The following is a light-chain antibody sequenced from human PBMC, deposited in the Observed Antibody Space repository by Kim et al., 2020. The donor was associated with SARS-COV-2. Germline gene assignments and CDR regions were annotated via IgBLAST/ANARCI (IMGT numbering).Light chain of an antibody. CDR3: QAWDSSTDVV. CDR1: KLGDKY. CDR2: QDS. J-gene: IGLJ2*01. V-gene: IGLV3-1*01. Sequence: SYELTQPPSVSVSPGQTASITCSGDKLGDKYACWYQQKPGQSPVLVIYQDSKRPSGIPERFSGSNSGNTATLTISGTQAMDEADYYCQAWDSSTDVVFGGGTQLSDL.